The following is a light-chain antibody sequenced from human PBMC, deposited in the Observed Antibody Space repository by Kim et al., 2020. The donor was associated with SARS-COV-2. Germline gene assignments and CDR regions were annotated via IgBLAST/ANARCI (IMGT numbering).Light chain of an antibody. CDR2: KVS. J-gene: IGKJ5*01. CDR1: QSLVYSYGNTY. Sequence: DIVMTQSPLSLPVTLGQPASISCRSSQSLVYSYGNTYLNWFQQRPGQSPRRQIYKVSNRGSGVPDRFSGSGSGTDFTLNIRRVEAEDVGVCYCMQGTHPIAFGRGTRLEIK. V-gene: IGKV2-30*01. CDR3: MQGTHPIA.